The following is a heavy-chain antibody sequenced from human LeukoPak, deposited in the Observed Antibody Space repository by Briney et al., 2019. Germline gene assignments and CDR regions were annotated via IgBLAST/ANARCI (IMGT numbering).Heavy chain of an antibody. CDR1: GFTFSSYA. CDR3: AKKTSYCGGDCYPYYFDH. V-gene: IGHV3-23*01. CDR2: ISGSGGST. J-gene: IGHJ4*02. D-gene: IGHD2-21*02. Sequence: PGGSLRLSCAASGFTFSSYAMSWVRQAPGKGLEWVSAISGSGGSTYYADSVKGRFTISRDNSKNTLYVQMNSLRAEDTAVYYCAKKTSYCGGDCYPYYFDHWGQGTLVTVSS.